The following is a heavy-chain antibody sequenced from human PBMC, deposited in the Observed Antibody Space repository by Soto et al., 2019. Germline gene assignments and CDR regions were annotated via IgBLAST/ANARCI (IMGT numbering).Heavy chain of an antibody. J-gene: IGHJ5*02. CDR1: GRSINSRGYS. CDR2: IYHSGST. V-gene: IGHV4-30-2*01. Sequence: SETLALTCAVSGRSINSRGYSWSWIRQPPGKGLEWIGYIYHSGSTYYTPSLKSRVTISVDRSKNQFSLKLSSVTAADTAVYYCARVPGPWGQGTLVTVSS. CDR3: ARVPGP.